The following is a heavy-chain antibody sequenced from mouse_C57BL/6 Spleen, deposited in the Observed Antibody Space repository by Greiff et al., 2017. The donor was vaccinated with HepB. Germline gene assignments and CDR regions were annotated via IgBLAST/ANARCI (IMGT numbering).Heavy chain of an antibody. V-gene: IGHV8-12*01. D-gene: IGHD2-4*01. CDR1: GFSLSTSGMG. J-gene: IGHJ2*01. CDR3: ARGGLRRWYYFDY. Sequence: QVQLKQSGPGILQSSQTLSLTCSFSGFSLSTSGMGVSWIRQPSGKGLEWLAHIYWDDDKRYNPSPKSRLTISKDTSRNQVFLKITRVDTADTATYYWARGGLRRWYYFDYWGQGTTLTVSS. CDR2: IYWDDDK.